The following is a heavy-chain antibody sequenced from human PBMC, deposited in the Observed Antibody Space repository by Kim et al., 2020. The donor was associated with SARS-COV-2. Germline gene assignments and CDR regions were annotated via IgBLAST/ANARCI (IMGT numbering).Heavy chain of an antibody. CDR2: IYYSGST. CDR3: ARHLSGHIVVVTAIDY. J-gene: IGHJ4*02. CDR1: GGSISSSSYY. Sequence: SETLSLTCTVSGGSISSSSYYWGWIRQPPGKGLEWIGSIYYSGSTYYNPSLKSRVTISVDTSKNQFSLKLSSVTAADTAVYYCARHLSGHIVVVTAIDYWGQGTLVTVSS. D-gene: IGHD2-21*02. V-gene: IGHV4-39*01.